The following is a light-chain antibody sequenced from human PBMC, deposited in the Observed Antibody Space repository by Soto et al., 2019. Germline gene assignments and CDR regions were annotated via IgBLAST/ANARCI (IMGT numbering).Light chain of an antibody. CDR3: HQYNNWHT. J-gene: IGKJ4*01. CDR2: GAS. CDR1: QSVSNN. Sequence: EIVMTQSPATLSVSPGERATLSCRASQSVSNNLAWYQQKPGQAPRLLIYGASARATGVPARFSGSGSGTEFTLTISSLQSEDFAVYYCHQYNNWHTFGGGTKVDIK. V-gene: IGKV3-15*01.